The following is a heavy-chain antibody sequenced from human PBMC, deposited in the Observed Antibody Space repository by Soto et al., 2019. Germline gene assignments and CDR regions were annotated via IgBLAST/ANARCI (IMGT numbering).Heavy chain of an antibody. V-gene: IGHV4-34*01. Sequence: SETLSLTCAVYGGSFSGYYWSWIRQPPGKGLEWIGEINHSGSTNYNPSLKSRVTISVDTSKNQFSLKLSSVTAADTAVYYCARGIAEAGKKFDYWGQGTLVTVSS. J-gene: IGHJ4*02. CDR2: INHSGST. CDR1: GGSFSGYY. D-gene: IGHD6-19*01. CDR3: ARGIAEAGKKFDY.